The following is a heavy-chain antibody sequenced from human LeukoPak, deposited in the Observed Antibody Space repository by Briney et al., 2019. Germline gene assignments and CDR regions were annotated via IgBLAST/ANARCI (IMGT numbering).Heavy chain of an antibody. J-gene: IGHJ4*02. Sequence: ASVNVSCNTARYTFTGYYIHSVRQSPRQGLEWRRWINPNIGVAKYAQKFQCRVTMTTDTSISTTYRELSRLRSEDTAVQYCARVLHGDSVWGTYCPFDYWGQGTLVTVSS. V-gene: IGHV1-2*02. CDR3: ARVLHGDSVWGTYCPFDY. CDR1: RYTFTGYY. CDR2: INPNIGVA. D-gene: IGHD3-16*01.